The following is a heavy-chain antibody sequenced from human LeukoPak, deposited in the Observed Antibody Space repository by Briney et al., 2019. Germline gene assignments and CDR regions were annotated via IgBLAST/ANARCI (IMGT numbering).Heavy chain of an antibody. CDR3: ARVQPPLTYYYDSSGSYYYYYYMDV. D-gene: IGHD3-22*01. CDR1: GFTFSRYW. V-gene: IGHV3-64*01. J-gene: IGHJ6*03. CDR2: ISSNGGST. Sequence: HSGGSLRLSCAASGFTFSRYWMSWVRQAPGKVLEYVSAISSNGGSTYYANSVNGRFTISRDNSKNTLYLQMGSLRAEDMAVYYCARVQPPLTYYYDSSGSYYYYYYMDVWGKGTTVTVSS.